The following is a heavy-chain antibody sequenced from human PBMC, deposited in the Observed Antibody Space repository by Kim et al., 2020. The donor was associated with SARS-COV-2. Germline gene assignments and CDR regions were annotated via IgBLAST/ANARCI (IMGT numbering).Heavy chain of an antibody. J-gene: IGHJ4*02. Sequence: IYYAGSVKGRFTIARDNAKNSLYLQMNSLRDEDTAVYYCARFDLGNVFNWGQGTLVTVSS. CDR3: ARFDLGNVFN. CDR2: I. V-gene: IGHV3-48*02. D-gene: IGHD1-1*01.